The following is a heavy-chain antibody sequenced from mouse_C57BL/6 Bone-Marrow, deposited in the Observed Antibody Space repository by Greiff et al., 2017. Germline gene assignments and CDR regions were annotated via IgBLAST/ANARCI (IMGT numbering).Heavy chain of an antibody. Sequence: VQLQQSGTVLARPGASVKMSCKTSGYTFTSYWMHWVKQRPGQGLEWIGAIYPGNSDPSYNQRFKGRAKLTAVTAASTVYLDLSSLTTEDSAVXYCTRWAGPAWFAYWGQGTLVTVSA. V-gene: IGHV1-5*01. CDR2: IYPGNSDP. D-gene: IGHD3-3*01. CDR3: TRWAGPAWFAY. CDR1: GYTFTSYW. J-gene: IGHJ3*01.